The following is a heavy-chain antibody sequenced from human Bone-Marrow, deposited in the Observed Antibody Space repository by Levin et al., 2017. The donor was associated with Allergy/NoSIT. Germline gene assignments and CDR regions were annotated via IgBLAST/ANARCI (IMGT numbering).Heavy chain of an antibody. V-gene: IGHV3-49*04. CDR3: TRGPRLEWFRSGMDV. J-gene: IGHJ6*02. CDR2: IRSKGYGGTT. Sequence: GGSLRLSCTTFGFSFGDHAISWVRQAPGKGLEWVGFIRSKGYGGTTEFAASVKGRFSISREDSTGIAYLQMNSLKTEDTAVYYCTRGPRLEWFRSGMDVWGQGTTVTVYS. D-gene: IGHD3-3*01. CDR1: GFSFGDHA.